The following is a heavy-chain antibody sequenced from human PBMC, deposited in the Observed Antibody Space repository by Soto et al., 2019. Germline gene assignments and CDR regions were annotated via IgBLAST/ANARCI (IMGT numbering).Heavy chain of an antibody. J-gene: IGHJ4*02. Sequence: GGSLRLSCAASGFTFSSYAMHWVRQAPGKGLEWVAVISYDGSNKYYADSVKGRFTISRDNSKNTLYLQMNSLRAEDTAVYYCARDFDGSSGYYSVYFGYWGQGTLVTVSS. CDR1: GFTFSSYA. D-gene: IGHD3-22*01. V-gene: IGHV3-30-3*01. CDR3: ARDFDGSSGYYSVYFGY. CDR2: ISYDGSNK.